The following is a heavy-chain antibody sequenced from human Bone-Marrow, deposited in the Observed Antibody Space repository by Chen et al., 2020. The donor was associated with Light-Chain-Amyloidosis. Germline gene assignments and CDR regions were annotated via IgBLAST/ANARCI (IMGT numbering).Heavy chain of an antibody. D-gene: IGHD2-2*01. CDR1: GFTFNDYW. CDR3: TRGDCTSTSCFLDF. CDR2: IKSDGSAT. V-gene: IGHV3-74*01. Sequence: EVQLVESGGGLVQPGGSLRPSCAAPGFTFNDYWMHWVRQVPGKGLVWVARIKSDGSATNYADSVKGRFTVSRDNAKNTLYLQMKSLRAEDTAVYYCTRGDCTSTSCFLDFWGQGTLVTVSS. J-gene: IGHJ4*02.